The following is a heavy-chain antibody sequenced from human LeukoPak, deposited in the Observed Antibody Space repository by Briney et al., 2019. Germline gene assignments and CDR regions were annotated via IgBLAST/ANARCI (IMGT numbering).Heavy chain of an antibody. CDR3: ASPGPIAARPLRGYYYGMDV. CDR1: GGSISSGGYY. D-gene: IGHD6-6*01. J-gene: IGHJ6*02. V-gene: IGHV4-39*07. Sequence: PSETLSLTCTVSGGSISSGGYYWGWIRQPPGKGLEWIGEINHSGSTNYNPSLKSRVTISVDTSKNQFSLKLSSVTAADTAVYYCASPGPIAARPLRGYYYGMDVWGQGTTVTVSS. CDR2: INHSGST.